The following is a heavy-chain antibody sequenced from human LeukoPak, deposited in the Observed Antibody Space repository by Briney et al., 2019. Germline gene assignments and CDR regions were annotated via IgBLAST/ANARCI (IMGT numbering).Heavy chain of an antibody. CDR2: TSYDGSNE. V-gene: IGHV3-30*18. D-gene: IGHD3-22*01. J-gene: IGHJ4*02. Sequence: GGSLRLSCAASGFTFGSYGMHWVRQTPGRGLEWVAATSYDGSNEYYADSVKGRFTVSRDNSRDTLYLQMNSLRPEDTAVYYCAKDHWTDSSGPHFDYWGQGTLVTVSS. CDR1: GFTFGSYG. CDR3: AKDHWTDSSGPHFDY.